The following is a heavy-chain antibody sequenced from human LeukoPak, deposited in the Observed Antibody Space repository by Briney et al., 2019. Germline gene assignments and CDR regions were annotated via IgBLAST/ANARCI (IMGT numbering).Heavy chain of an antibody. CDR3: ARYPTPYYDILTGSPYYFDY. J-gene: IGHJ4*02. V-gene: IGHV7-4-1*02. Sequence: ASVKVSCKASGYTFTSYAMNWVRQAPGQGLEWMGWINTNTGNPTYAQGFTGRFVFSLDTSVSTAYLQISSLKAEDTAVYYCARYPTPYYDILTGSPYYFDYWGQGTLVTVSS. D-gene: IGHD3-9*01. CDR2: INTNTGNP. CDR1: GYTFTSYA.